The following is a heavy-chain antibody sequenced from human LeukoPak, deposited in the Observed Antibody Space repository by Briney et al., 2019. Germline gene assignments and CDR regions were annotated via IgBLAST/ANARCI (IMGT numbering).Heavy chain of an antibody. D-gene: IGHD6-6*01. CDR1: GGSTSNYY. J-gene: IGHJ4*02. V-gene: IGHV4-59*01. CDR3: ARGPSRYYFDC. CDR2: IYYSGNT. Sequence: SETLSLPCTLSGGSTSNYYWSWIRQPPGKGLEWIGYIYYSGNTNYNPSLKSRVTISVDTSKNQFSLKLTSVTAADTAVYYCARGPSRYYFDCGGQGTLVTVSS.